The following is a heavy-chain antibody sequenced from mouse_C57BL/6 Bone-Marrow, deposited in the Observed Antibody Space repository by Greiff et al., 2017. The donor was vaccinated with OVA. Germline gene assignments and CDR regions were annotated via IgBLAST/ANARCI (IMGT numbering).Heavy chain of an antibody. D-gene: IGHD2-14*01. J-gene: IGHJ2*01. CDR2: INPNNGGT. Sequence: EVQLQQSGPELVKPGASVKISCKASGYTFTDYYMNWVKQSHGKSLEWIGDINPNNGGTSYNQKFKGKATLTVDKSSSTAYMELRSLPSEDSAVYYCARSTAPNRYFDYWGQGTTLTVSS. V-gene: IGHV1-26*01. CDR1: GYTFTDYY. CDR3: ARSTAPNRYFDY.